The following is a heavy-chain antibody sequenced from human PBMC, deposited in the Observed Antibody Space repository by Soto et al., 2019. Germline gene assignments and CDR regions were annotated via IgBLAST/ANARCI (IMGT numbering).Heavy chain of an antibody. CDR1: GYTFTSYY. D-gene: IGHD3-22*01. CDR2: INPSGGST. CDR3: ARRSGSYYYDSSDLDY. Sequence: WASVKVSCKASGYTFTSYYMHWVRQAPGQGLEWMGIINPSGGSTSYAQKFQGRVTMTRDTSTSTVYMELSSLRSEDTAVYYCARRSGSYYYDSSDLDYWGQGTLVTVSS. J-gene: IGHJ4*02. V-gene: IGHV1-46*01.